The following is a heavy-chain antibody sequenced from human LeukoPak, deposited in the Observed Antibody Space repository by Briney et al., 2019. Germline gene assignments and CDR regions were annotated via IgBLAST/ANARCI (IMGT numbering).Heavy chain of an antibody. Sequence: PGGSLGLSCAASGFTFKNNAMTWVRQAPGKGLEWVSIIFSGDSTYYADSVKGRFTISRDNSKNTVYLQMNSLRAEDTAVYYCARVGAVAAADCWGQGTLVSVSS. CDR1: GFTFKNNA. J-gene: IGHJ4*02. CDR3: ARVGAVAAADC. D-gene: IGHD6-19*01. V-gene: IGHV3-66*01. CDR2: IFSGDST.